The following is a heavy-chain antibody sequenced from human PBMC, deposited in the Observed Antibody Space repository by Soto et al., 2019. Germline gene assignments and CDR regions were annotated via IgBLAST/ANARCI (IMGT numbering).Heavy chain of an antibody. D-gene: IGHD2-2*01. J-gene: IGHJ5*02. CDR2: IYHSGST. Sequence: QVQLQESGPGLVKPSQTLSLTCTVSGGSISSGDYYWSWIRQPPGNGLEWIGYIYHSGSTYHNPSLKSRVTISVATSKNTFSLKLSSVTAADTAVYYCARESTDGARLDPWGQGTLVTVS. CDR1: GGSISSGDYY. CDR3: ARESTDGARLDP. V-gene: IGHV4-30-4*01.